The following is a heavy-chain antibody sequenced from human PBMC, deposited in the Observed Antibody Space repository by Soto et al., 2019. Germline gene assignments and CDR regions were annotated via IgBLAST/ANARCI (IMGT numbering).Heavy chain of an antibody. CDR1: GYTFASYA. CDR3: ARDPPPPDY. V-gene: IGHV1-18*01. J-gene: IGHJ4*02. Sequence: QVQLVQSGAEVKKPGASVKVSCKASGYTFASYAISWMRQAPGQGLEWMGWISAYNGNTNYAQKLQGRVTMTTDTATSTAYIELRSLRSDDTAVYYCARDPPPPDYWGQGTLVTVSS. CDR2: ISAYNGNT.